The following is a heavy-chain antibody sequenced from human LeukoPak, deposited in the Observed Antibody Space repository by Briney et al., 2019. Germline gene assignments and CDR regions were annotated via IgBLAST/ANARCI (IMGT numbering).Heavy chain of an antibody. D-gene: IGHD3-22*01. CDR2: FDPEDGET. J-gene: IGHJ4*02. Sequence: ASVKVSCKVSGYTLTELSMHWVRQAPGKGLEWMGGFDPEDGETIYAQKFQGRVTMTEDTSTDTAYMELSSLRSEDTAVHYCATVRYYYDSSGYYYFDYWGQGTLVTVSS. CDR1: GYTLTELS. V-gene: IGHV1-24*01. CDR3: ATVRYYYDSSGYYYFDY.